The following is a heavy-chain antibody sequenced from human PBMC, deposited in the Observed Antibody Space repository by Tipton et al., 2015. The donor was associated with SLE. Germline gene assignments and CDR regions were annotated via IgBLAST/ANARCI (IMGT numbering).Heavy chain of an antibody. CDR3: ARGNDYQYGMDV. Sequence: GLVKPSETLSLSCTVSGGSISGSSDYWGWIRQAPGKGLEWIGSIHYAGATYDNPSLKRPVIISVDTSKNQFSLKLDSVTAADTAVYYCARGNDYQYGMDVWGQGTTVTVSS. V-gene: IGHV4-39*07. CDR2: IHYAGAT. J-gene: IGHJ6*02. CDR1: GGSISGSSDY.